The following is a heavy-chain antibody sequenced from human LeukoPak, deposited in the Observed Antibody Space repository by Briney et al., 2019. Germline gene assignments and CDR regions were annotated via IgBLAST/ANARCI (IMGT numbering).Heavy chain of an antibody. D-gene: IGHD2-2*01. V-gene: IGHV1-69*01. CDR3: ARTRYCSSTSCSPPYYYYYGMDV. Sequence: GASVKVSCKASGGTFSSYAISWVRQAPGQGLEWMGGFIPIFGTANYAQKFQGRVTITADESTSTAYMELSSLRSEDTAVYYCARTRYCSSTSCSPPYYYYYGMDVWGKGTTVTVSS. CDR2: FIPIFGTA. J-gene: IGHJ6*04. CDR1: GGTFSSYA.